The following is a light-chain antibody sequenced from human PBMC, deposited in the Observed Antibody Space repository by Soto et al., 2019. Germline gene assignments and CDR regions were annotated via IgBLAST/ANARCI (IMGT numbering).Light chain of an antibody. J-gene: IGKJ4*01. CDR3: QQLNSYPLT. Sequence: IQLTQSPSSLSASVGDRVTITCRASQGISSYLAWYQQKPGKAPKLLIYAASTLQSGVPSRISGSGSWTDFTLTISSLQPEDFATYYCQQLNSYPLTFGGGTKVDIK. V-gene: IGKV1-9*01. CDR1: QGISSY. CDR2: AAS.